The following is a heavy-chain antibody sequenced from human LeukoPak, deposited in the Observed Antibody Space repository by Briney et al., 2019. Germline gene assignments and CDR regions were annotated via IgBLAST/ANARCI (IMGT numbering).Heavy chain of an antibody. V-gene: IGHV4-59*01. J-gene: IGHJ2*01. CDR3: ARIYYSSSYDYWYFDL. Sequence: PSETLSLTCTVSGGSIRSYYWSWIRQPPGKGLEWIGYIYYSGSTSYNPSLKSRVIISVDTSKNQFSLKLTSVTAADTAVYYCARIYYSSSYDYWYFDLWGRGTLVTVSS. CDR1: GGSIRSYY. CDR2: IYYSGST. D-gene: IGHD6-13*01.